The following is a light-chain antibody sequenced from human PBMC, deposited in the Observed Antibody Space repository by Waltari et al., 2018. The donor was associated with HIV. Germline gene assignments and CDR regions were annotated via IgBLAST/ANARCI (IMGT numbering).Light chain of an antibody. J-gene: IGLJ1*01. CDR3: SSYTRSNTLDV. CDR1: RSDVGGYNY. Sequence: QSALTQPASVSGSPGQSITISCTGTRSDVGGYNYVSWYQQHPGKAPKLILYEVTNRPSGISNRFSGSKSGNTASLTISGLQAEDEADYYCSSYTRSNTLDVFGTGTKVSVL. CDR2: EVT. V-gene: IGLV2-14*01.